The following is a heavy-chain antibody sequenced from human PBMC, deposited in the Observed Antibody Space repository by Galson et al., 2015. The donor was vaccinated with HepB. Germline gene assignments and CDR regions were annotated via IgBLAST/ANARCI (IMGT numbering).Heavy chain of an antibody. CDR1: GGSISSYY. J-gene: IGHJ4*02. Sequence: SETLSLTCTLSGGSISSYYWSWIRQPPGKGLEWIGYIYNSGNTNYNPSLKTRVTISLDTSKNQFSLKLSSVTAADTAVYYCARHRIGSRKGVPFDYWGQGTLVTVSS. D-gene: IGHD3-10*01. V-gene: IGHV4-59*08. CDR3: ARHRIGSRKGVPFDY. CDR2: IYNSGNT.